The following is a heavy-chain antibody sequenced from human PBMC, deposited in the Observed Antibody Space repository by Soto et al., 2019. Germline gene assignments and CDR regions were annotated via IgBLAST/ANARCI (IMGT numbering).Heavy chain of an antibody. J-gene: IGHJ3*02. V-gene: IGHV3-66*01. CDR2: IYSGGST. CDR1: GFTVSSNY. CDR3: ARVRYGDYDGAFDI. D-gene: IGHD4-17*01. Sequence: EVQLVESGGGLVQPGGSLRLSCAASGFTVSSNYMNWVRQAPGKGLEWVSVIYSGGSTYYADSVKGRFTISRDNSKNTLYLQMNSLRAEDTAVYYCARVRYGDYDGAFDIWGQGTIVTVSS.